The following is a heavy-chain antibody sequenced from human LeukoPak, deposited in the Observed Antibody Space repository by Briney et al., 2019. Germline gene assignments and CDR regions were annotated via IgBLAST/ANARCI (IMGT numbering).Heavy chain of an antibody. CDR2: ISYGSNK. CDR3: ARSAARPGVPPDY. D-gene: IGHD7-27*01. Sequence: PGGSLRLSCAASGFTFSSYAMHWVRQAPGKGLEWVAVISYGSNKYYADSVKGRFTISRDNSKNTLNLQVNSLRAEDTAVYYCARSAARPGVPPDYWGQGTLVTVSS. J-gene: IGHJ4*02. CDR1: GFTFSSYA. V-gene: IGHV3-30-3*01.